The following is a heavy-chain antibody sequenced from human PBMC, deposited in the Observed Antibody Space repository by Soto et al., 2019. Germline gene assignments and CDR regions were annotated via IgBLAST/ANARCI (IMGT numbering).Heavy chain of an antibody. Sequence: ASVKVSCKASGYTFTSYGISWVRQAPGQGLEWMGWISAYNGNTNYAQKLQGRVTMTTDTSTSTAYMELRSLRSDDTAVYYCARWGFSYYYDSSGYLCNWFDPWGQGTLVTVSS. CDR3: ARWGFSYYYDSSGYLCNWFDP. V-gene: IGHV1-18*01. J-gene: IGHJ5*02. CDR1: GYTFTSYG. D-gene: IGHD3-22*01. CDR2: ISAYNGNT.